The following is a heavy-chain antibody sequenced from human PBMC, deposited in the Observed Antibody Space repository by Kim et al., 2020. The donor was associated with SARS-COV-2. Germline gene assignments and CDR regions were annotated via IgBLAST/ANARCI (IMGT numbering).Heavy chain of an antibody. V-gene: IGHV3-48*02. D-gene: IGHD6-13*01. Sequence: IYYADSGEGRFTVSRDNGKNSVSLQRNSLRDEDTAMYYCASRGYYIDFWGQGTLVTVSS. J-gene: IGHJ4*02. CDR2: I. CDR3: ASRGYYIDF.